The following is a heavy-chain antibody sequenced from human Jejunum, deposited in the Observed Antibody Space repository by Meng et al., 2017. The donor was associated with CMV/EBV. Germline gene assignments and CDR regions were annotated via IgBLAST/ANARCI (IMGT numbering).Heavy chain of an antibody. V-gene: IGHV4-30-4*01. J-gene: IGHJ5*02. CDR2: IYDSGAT. CDR3: VGNYDVHLNWFDP. Sequence: SGSSITNTLYYWNWIRQTPGKGLEWIGYIYDSGATHYNPSLKGRATMSVDTSKNQFSLNLKSVTAADTAIYYCVGNYDVHLNWFDPWGRGTLVTVSS. CDR1: GSSITNTLYY. D-gene: IGHD3-10*02.